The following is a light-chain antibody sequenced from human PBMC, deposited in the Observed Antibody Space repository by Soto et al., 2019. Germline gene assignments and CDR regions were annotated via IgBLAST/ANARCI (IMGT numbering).Light chain of an antibody. CDR1: QSISSY. CDR3: QQSYSVPFA. CDR2: AAS. Sequence: DIQMTQSPSSLSASVGDRVTITCRASQSISSYLNWYQQKPGKAPKLLIYAASSLQSGVPSRSSGSGSGTDFTLTISSLQPEDFATYYCQQSYSVPFAFGPGTKVDI. J-gene: IGKJ3*01. V-gene: IGKV1-39*01.